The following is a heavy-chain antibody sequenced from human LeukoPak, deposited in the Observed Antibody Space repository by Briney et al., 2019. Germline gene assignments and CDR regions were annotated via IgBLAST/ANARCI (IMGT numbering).Heavy chain of an antibody. CDR2: ISGSGGST. V-gene: IGHV3-23*01. J-gene: IGHJ6*02. D-gene: IGHD2-15*01. Sequence: GGSLRLSCAASGFTFSSYAMSWVRQAPGKGLEWVSAISGSGGSTYYADSVKGRFTISRDNSKNTLYLQMNSLRAEDTAVYSCAKAGGYCSGGSCYSDYYYGMDVWGQGTTVTVSS. CDR1: GFTFSSYA. CDR3: AKAGGYCSGGSCYSDYYYGMDV.